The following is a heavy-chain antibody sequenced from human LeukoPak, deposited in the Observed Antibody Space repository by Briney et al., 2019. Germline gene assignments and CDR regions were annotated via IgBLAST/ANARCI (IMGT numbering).Heavy chain of an antibody. CDR3: ARGPYYGSGSYPVY. Sequence: PSETLSLTCAVYGGSFSGYYWSWIRQPPGKGLEWIGEINHSGSTNYNPSLKSRVTISVDTSKNQFSPKLSSVTAADTAVYYCARGPYYGSGSYPVYWGQGTLVTVSS. J-gene: IGHJ4*02. D-gene: IGHD3-10*01. CDR1: GGSFSGYY. CDR2: INHSGST. V-gene: IGHV4-34*01.